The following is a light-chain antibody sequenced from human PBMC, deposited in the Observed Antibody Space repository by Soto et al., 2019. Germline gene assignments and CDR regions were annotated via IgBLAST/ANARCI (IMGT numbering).Light chain of an antibody. CDR1: QTINSY. V-gene: IGKV1-39*01. CDR2: AAS. J-gene: IGKJ1*01. Sequence: DIQMTQSPSSLSASVGDRVTISCRASQTINSYLNWYQQKPGQAPKLLIYAASTLQRGVPSRFSGSGSGTDFTLTISSLRLEDFATYYCQQSYSTPRTFGQGTKVEIK. CDR3: QQSYSTPRT.